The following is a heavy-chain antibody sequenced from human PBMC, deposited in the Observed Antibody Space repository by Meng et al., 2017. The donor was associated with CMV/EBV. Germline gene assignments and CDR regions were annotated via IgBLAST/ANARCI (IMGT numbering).Heavy chain of an antibody. D-gene: IGHD2-2*01. J-gene: IGHJ3*02. Sequence: ASVKVSCKASGYTFTGYYMHWVRQAPGQGLEWMGWINPNSCGTNYAQKFQGRVTMTRDTSISTAYMELSRLRSDDTAVYYCARVYQLLSAFDIWGQGTMVTVSS. CDR1: GYTFTGYY. CDR2: INPNSCGT. V-gene: IGHV1-2*02. CDR3: ARVYQLLSAFDI.